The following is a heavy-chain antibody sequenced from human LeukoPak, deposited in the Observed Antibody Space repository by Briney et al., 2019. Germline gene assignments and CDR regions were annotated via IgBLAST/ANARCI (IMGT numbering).Heavy chain of an antibody. Sequence: GGSLRLSCAASGFSFSTYAMSWVRQAPGKGLEWGSAISGSGGRTYYADSVKGRFTVSRDNSKNTLYLQMNSLRAEDTAVYYCAKERPSSGFFDYWGQGTLVTVSS. CDR2: ISGSGGRT. D-gene: IGHD3-22*01. V-gene: IGHV3-23*01. CDR1: GFSFSTYA. CDR3: AKERPSSGFFDY. J-gene: IGHJ4*02.